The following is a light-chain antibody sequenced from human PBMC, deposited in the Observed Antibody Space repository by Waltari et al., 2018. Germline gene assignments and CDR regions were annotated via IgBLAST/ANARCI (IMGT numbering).Light chain of an antibody. Sequence: QSALTQPRSVSGSPGQSVTISCTGTRSDVGAYDYVPWYQQRPGKAPKLIMYDVPERPSGVSPRLSGSKSGNTASLAISGLEPEDEADYYCGSYTTSNTHVFGTGTRVSVL. CDR1: RSDVGAYDY. CDR3: GSYTTSNTHV. CDR2: DVP. J-gene: IGLJ1*01. V-gene: IGLV2-14*03.